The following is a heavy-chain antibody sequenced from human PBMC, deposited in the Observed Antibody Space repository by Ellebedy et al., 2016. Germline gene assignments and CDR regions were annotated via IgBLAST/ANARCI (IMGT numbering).Heavy chain of an antibody. D-gene: IGHD4/OR15-4a*01. Sequence: SLKISCAGSGFTFNYYALHWVRQAPGKGLEWVSGISCDSAVIGYSGSVKGRFTISKDSAKNYLYLQMNSLRPEDTAFYYCAKGTMDYFYHWGQGTLVTVSS. J-gene: IGHJ4*02. V-gene: IGHV3-9*01. CDR1: GFTFNYYA. CDR3: AKGTMDYFYH. CDR2: ISCDSAVI.